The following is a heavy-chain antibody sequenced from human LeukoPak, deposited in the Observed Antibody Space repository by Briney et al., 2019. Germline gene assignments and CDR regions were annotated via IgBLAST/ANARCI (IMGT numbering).Heavy chain of an antibody. CDR2: ISGSGGST. D-gene: IGHD3-3*01. CDR3: AKDPPYRKEWLSPDAFDI. V-gene: IGHV3-23*01. Sequence: PGGSLRLSCAASGFTFSSYAMSWVRQAPGKGLEWVSAISGSGGSTYYADSVKGRFTISRDNSKNTLYLQMNSLRAEDTAVYYCAKDPPYRKEWLSPDAFDIWGQGTMVTVSS. CDR1: GFTFSSYA. J-gene: IGHJ3*02.